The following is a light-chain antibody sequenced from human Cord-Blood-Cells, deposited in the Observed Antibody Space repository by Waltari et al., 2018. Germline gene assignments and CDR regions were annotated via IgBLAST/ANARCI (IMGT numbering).Light chain of an antibody. CDR2: GAS. J-gene: IGKJ1*01. V-gene: IGKV3-20*01. Sequence: EIVLTQSPGTLSLSPGERATLSCRASQSVSSRYLACYQQKPGQAPRLLISGASSRATGIPDRFSGSGSGTDFTLTISRLEPEDFAVYYGQQYGSSPRTFGQGTKVEIK. CDR3: QQYGSSPRT. CDR1: QSVSSRY.